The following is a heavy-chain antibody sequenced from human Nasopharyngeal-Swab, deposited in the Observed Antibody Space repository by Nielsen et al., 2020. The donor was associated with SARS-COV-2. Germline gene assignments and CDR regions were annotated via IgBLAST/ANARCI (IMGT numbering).Heavy chain of an antibody. CDR3: ARAIDYDSSGYVLQKDAFDI. Sequence: SVKVSCKASGGTFISYAISWVRQAPGQGLEWMGGIIPIFGTANYAQKFQGRVTITADESTSTAYMELSSLRSEDTAVYYCARAIDYDSSGYVLQKDAFDIWGQGTMVTVSS. J-gene: IGHJ3*02. V-gene: IGHV1-69*13. CDR1: GGTFISYA. D-gene: IGHD3-22*01. CDR2: IIPIFGTA.